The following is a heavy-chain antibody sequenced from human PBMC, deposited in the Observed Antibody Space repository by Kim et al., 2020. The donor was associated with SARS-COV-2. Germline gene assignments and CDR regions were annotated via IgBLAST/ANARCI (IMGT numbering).Heavy chain of an antibody. CDR1: GFTFSSYS. Sequence: GGSLRLSCAASGFTFSSYSMNWVRQAPGKGLEWVSSISSSSSYIYYADSVKGRFTISRDNAKNSLYLQMNSLRAEDTAVYYCARDEPGVGYPMDVWGQGTPVTVSS. CDR3: ARDEPGVGYPMDV. CDR2: ISSSSSYI. V-gene: IGHV3-21*01. J-gene: IGHJ6*02. D-gene: IGHD2-8*01.